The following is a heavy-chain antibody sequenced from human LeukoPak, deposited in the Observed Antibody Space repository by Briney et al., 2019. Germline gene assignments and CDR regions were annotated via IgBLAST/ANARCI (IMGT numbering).Heavy chain of an antibody. CDR1: GFTFSSYG. J-gene: IGHJ4*02. CDR3: ATGQSGYSYGYVFDY. D-gene: IGHD5-18*01. V-gene: IGHV3-30*02. Sequence: PGGSLRLSCAASGFTFSSYGMHWVRQAPGKGLEWVAFIRYDGSNKYYADSVKGRFPISRDNSKNTLYLQMNSLRAEDTAVYYCATGQSGYSYGYVFDYWGQGTLVTVSS. CDR2: IRYDGSNK.